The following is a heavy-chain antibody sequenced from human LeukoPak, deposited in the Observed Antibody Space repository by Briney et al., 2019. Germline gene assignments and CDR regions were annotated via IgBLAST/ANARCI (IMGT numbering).Heavy chain of an antibody. J-gene: IGHJ2*01. V-gene: IGHV4-59*01. CDR2: IYSNGNT. Sequence: SETLSLTCAVSGASINNNYWTWVRQPPGKVLEWIGYIYSNGNTNYNPSLKGRVTMSIETSKNQFSLQLPSVTAADTAVYYCASGTFDGPLYGTYWYFHVWGRGTLVTVSS. CDR3: ASGTFDGPLYGTYWYFHV. D-gene: IGHD1-14*01. CDR1: GASINNNY.